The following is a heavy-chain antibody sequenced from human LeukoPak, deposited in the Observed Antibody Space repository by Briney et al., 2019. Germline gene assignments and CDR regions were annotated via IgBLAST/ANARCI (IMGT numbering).Heavy chain of an antibody. J-gene: IGHJ4*02. V-gene: IGHV3-23*01. CDR1: GFTFSSYA. D-gene: IGHD3-10*01. CDR2: ISGSGGST. CDR3: ANQGGLLWFGELSLLFDY. Sequence: GGSLRLSCAASGFTFSSYAMSWVRQAPGKGLEWVSAISGSGGSTYYADSVKGRFTISRDNSKNTLYLQMNSLRAEDTAVYYCANQGGLLWFGELSLLFDYWGQGTLVTVSS.